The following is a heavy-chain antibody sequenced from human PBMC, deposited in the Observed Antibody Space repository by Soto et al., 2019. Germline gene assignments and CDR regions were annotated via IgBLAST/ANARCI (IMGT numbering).Heavy chain of an antibody. V-gene: IGHV4-31*03. Sequence: QVHLQESGPGLVKPSQTLSLTCSVSGASINSGGYYWYWIRQHPGEGLGYMGSVYYRGRTAYNPSLECRSSISLETSQYQVYQVLISVTAADTAVYYCARFAEPALSRDSDHYYKDVWGKGTSVTVS. CDR2: VYYRGRT. CDR3: ARFAEPALSRDSDHYYKDV. D-gene: IGHD2-15*01. J-gene: IGHJ6*03. CDR1: GASINSGGYY.